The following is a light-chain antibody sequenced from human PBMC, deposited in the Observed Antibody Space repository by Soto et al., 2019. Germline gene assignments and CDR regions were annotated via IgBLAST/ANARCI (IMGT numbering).Light chain of an antibody. V-gene: IGKV3-11*01. Sequence: ETVLTQSPATLSLSLGERATLSCRASQSVSSYLAWYQQKPGQAPRLLIYDASNRATGIPARFSGSGSGTDFTLTISSLEPEDSAVYYCQQGTNWPPTFGGGTKVEIK. CDR2: DAS. J-gene: IGKJ4*01. CDR1: QSVSSY. CDR3: QQGTNWPPT.